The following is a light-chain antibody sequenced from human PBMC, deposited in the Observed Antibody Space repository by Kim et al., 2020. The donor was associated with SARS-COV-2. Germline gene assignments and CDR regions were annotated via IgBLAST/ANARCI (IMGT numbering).Light chain of an antibody. J-gene: IGKJ2*01. CDR1: QSISSN. V-gene: IGKV3-15*01. CDR2: NAA. Sequence: SPGDPATLSCRASQSISSNLAWYQQKPGQAPRLLIQNAATRATGIPARFRGSGFATEFTLTISSLQSEDFAVYYCQQYNDWPPTYTFGQGTKLEI. CDR3: QQYNDWPPTYT.